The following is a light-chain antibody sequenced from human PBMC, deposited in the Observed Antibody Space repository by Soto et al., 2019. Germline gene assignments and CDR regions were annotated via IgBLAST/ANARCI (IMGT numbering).Light chain of an antibody. J-gene: IGKJ1*01. CDR2: WAS. CDR3: HQYYTTPWT. CDR1: PALLYRSNCKNY. Sequence: DIVMTQSPDSLAVSLGETATIDCKSSPALLYRSNCKNYLAWYQQKLGQSPKPLIYWASIRESGVPERFSGSGSGTDLTLTISSLQAEDVAVNCCHQYYTTPWTVGQGTKVEVK. V-gene: IGKV4-1*01.